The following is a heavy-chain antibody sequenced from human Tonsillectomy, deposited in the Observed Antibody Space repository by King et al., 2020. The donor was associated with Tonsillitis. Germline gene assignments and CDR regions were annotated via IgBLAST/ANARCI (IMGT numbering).Heavy chain of an antibody. CDR1: GYPINSGYY. CDR2: IYHSGST. V-gene: IGHV4-38-2*01. Sequence: QLQESGPGLVKPSETLSLTCAVSGYPINSGYYWGWVRQPPGTGLEWIGSIYHSGSTYYNPSLKSRVTISVDTSKNQFSLKLSSVTAADTAVYYCAQSGLYSGYDLGKYYFDYWGQGTLVTVSS. CDR3: AQSGLYSGYDLGKYYFDY. J-gene: IGHJ4*02. D-gene: IGHD5-12*01.